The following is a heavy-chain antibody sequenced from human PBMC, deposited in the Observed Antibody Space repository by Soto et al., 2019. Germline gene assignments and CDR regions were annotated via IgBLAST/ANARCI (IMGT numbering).Heavy chain of an antibody. CDR2: IYYSGST. CDR1: GGSISSYY. CDR3: ARDGWDYYDSSGYAFDI. Sequence: SETLSLTCTVSGGSISSYYWSWIRQPPGKGLEWIGYIYYSGSTNYNPSLKSRVTISVDTSKNQFSLKLSSVTAADTAVYYGARDGWDYYDSSGYAFDIWGQGTMVTVSS. D-gene: IGHD3-22*01. J-gene: IGHJ3*02. V-gene: IGHV4-59*01.